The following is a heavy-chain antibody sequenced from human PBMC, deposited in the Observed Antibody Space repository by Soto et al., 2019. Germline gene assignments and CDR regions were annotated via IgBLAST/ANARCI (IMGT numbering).Heavy chain of an antibody. Sequence: KPGGSLRLSCAASGFTFSDYYMSWIRQAPGKGLEWVSYISSSGSTIYYADSVKGRFTISRDNAKNSLYLQMNSLRAEDTAVYYCARDLLPDGSPPIDAFDIWGQGTMVTVSS. D-gene: IGHD1-26*01. J-gene: IGHJ3*02. CDR2: ISSSGSTI. CDR3: ARDLLPDGSPPIDAFDI. V-gene: IGHV3-11*01. CDR1: GFTFSDYY.